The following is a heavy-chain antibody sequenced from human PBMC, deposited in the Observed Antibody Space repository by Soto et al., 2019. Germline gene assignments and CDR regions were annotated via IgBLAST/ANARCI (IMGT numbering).Heavy chain of an antibody. CDR3: ASGNSSGWHAFDI. J-gene: IGHJ3*02. D-gene: IGHD6-19*01. V-gene: IGHV1-69*13. CDR1: GGTCSSYA. Sequence: SVKVSCKASGGTCSSYAISWVRQAPGQGLEWMGGIIPIFGTANYAQKFQGRVTITADESTSTAYMELSSLRSEDTAVYYCASGNSSGWHAFDIWGQGTMVTVSS. CDR2: IIPIFGTA.